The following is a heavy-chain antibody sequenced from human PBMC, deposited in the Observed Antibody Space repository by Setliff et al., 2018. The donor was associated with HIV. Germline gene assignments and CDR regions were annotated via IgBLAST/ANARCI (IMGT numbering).Heavy chain of an antibody. J-gene: IGHJ5*02. D-gene: IGHD5-18*01. CDR3: VRDGRYSFGYNWFDP. CDR1: GGSISSYY. CDR2: IYYSGMT. Sequence: PSETLSLTCSVSGGSISSYYWSWIRQPPGKGLEWIGDIYYSGMTNYNPSLQSRVNISLDTSKNQFSLKVNSVTAADTAVYYCVRDGRYSFGYNWFDPWGQGTLVTVSS. V-gene: IGHV4-59*01.